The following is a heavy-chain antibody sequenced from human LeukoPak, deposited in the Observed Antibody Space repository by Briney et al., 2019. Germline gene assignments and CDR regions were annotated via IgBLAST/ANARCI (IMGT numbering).Heavy chain of an antibody. CDR2: IIPIFGTA. CDR1: GGTLSRYA. D-gene: IGHD5-18*01. CDR3: ARAPGGRTMVTLNRNYYMDV. J-gene: IGHJ6*03. V-gene: IGHV1-69*06. Sequence: SVKVSCKASGGTLSRYAITWVRQAPGQGLEWMGGIIPIFGTANYTQKFQGRVTITADKSTTTAYLELSSLRSEDTAVYYCARAPGGRTMVTLNRNYYMDVWGKGTTVTVSS.